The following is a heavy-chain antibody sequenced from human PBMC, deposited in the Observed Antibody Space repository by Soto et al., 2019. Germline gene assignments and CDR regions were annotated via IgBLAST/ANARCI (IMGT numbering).Heavy chain of an antibody. V-gene: IGHV4-4*07. CDR1: GGSISSSY. Sequence: SEPLSLTCTVPGGSISSSYWSWIRQPAGKGLEWIGRIYTSGSTNYNPSLKSRVTMSVDTSKNQFSLKRSSVTAADTAVYYCARDDKMYYDSTYGMDVWGQGTTVTVSS. CDR2: IYTSGST. J-gene: IGHJ6*02. D-gene: IGHD3-22*01. CDR3: ARDDKMYYDSTYGMDV.